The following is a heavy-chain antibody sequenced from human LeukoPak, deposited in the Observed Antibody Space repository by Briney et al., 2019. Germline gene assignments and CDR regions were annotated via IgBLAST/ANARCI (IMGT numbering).Heavy chain of an antibody. CDR1: GGTFSSYA. J-gene: IGHJ1*01. CDR3: ARSPYYYDSSGYYPFAEYFQH. CDR2: IIPIFGTA. D-gene: IGHD3-22*01. V-gene: IGHV1-69*13. Sequence: SVKVSCKASGGTFSSYAISWVRQAPGQGLEWMGGIIPIFGTANYAQKFQGRVTITADESTSTAYMELSSLRSEDTAVYYCARSPYYYDSSGYYPFAEYFQHWGQGTLVTVSS.